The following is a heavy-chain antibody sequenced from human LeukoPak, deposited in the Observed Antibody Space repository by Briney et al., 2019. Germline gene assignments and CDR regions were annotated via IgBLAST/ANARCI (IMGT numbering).Heavy chain of an antibody. D-gene: IGHD3-3*01. CDR1: GGSFSGYY. CDR3: ARVGFRGIFAKGYYFDY. V-gene: IGHV4-34*01. J-gene: IGHJ4*02. CDR2: INHSGST. Sequence: PSETLSLTCAVYGGSFSGYYWSRIRQPPGKGLEWIGEINHSGSTNYNPSLKSRVTISVDTSKNQFSLKLSSVTAADTAVYYCARVGFRGIFAKGYYFDYWGQGTLVTVSS.